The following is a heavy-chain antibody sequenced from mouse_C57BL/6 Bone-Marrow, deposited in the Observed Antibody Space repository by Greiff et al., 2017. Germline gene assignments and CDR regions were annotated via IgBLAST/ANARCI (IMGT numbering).Heavy chain of an antibody. D-gene: IGHD1-1*01. V-gene: IGHV1-63*01. Sequence: QVQLKESGAELVRPGPSVKMSCKASGYTFTNYWIGWAKQRPGHGLEWIGAIYPGGGYTNYNAKFKSKATLTADKNSSTAYMQFSSMTSEDSAIYYCAREVVASDWYFDVWGTGTTVTVSA. CDR3: AREVVASDWYFDV. CDR1: GYTFTNYW. J-gene: IGHJ1*03. CDR2: IYPGGGYT.